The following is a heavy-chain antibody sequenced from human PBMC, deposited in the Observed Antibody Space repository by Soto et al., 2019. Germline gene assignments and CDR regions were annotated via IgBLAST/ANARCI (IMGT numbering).Heavy chain of an antibody. Sequence: GESLKISCKGSGYSFTSYWIGWVRQMPGKGLEWMGIIYPGDSDTRYSPSFQGQVTIPADKSISTAYLQWSSLKASDTAMYYCARHISCSSTSCYDIHNWFDPWGQGTLVTVSS. CDR1: GYSFTSYW. J-gene: IGHJ5*02. V-gene: IGHV5-51*01. CDR2: IYPGDSDT. D-gene: IGHD2-2*01. CDR3: ARHISCSSTSCYDIHNWFDP.